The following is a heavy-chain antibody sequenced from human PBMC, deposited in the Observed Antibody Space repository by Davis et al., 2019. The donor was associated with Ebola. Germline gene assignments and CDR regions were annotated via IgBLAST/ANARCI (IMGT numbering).Heavy chain of an antibody. D-gene: IGHD6-6*01. J-gene: IGHJ4*02. CDR3: ARDKYSSSPIFDY. CDR1: GFSFTTYW. V-gene: IGHV3-7*01. CDR2: INQDGSDK. Sequence: GESLKISCAVSGFSFTTYWMTWVRQAPGKGLEWVANINQDGSDKYYVDSVEGRFTISRDNGKNSLYLQMSSLRAEDTAVYYCARDKYSSSPIFDYWGQGTVVTVSS.